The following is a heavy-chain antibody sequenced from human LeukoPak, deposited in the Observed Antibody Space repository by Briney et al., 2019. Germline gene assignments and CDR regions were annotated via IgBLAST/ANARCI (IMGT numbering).Heavy chain of an antibody. CDR2: IYHSGST. J-gene: IGHJ4*02. V-gene: IGHV4-38-2*01. CDR3: ARAYYYDSSGYPHFDY. Sequence: PSETLSLTCAVSGYSISSGYYCGWIRQPPGKGLEWIGSIYHSGSTYYNPSLKSRVTISVDTSKNQFSLKLSSVTAADTAVYYCARAYYYDSSGYPHFDYWGQGTLVTVSS. CDR1: GYSISSGYY. D-gene: IGHD3-22*01.